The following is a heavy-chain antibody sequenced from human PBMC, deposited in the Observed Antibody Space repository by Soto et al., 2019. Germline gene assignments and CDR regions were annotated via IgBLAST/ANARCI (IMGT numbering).Heavy chain of an antibody. V-gene: IGHV2-5*01. Sequence: SGPTLVKPTQTLTLTCTFSGFSLSTSGVGVGWIRQPPGKALEWLALIYWNDDKRYSPSLKSRLTITKDTSKNQVVLTMTNMDPVDTATYYCAHRPRATMVRGERPTSGYFDYWGQGTLVTVSS. CDR1: GFSLSTSGVG. CDR3: AHRPRATMVRGERPTSGYFDY. D-gene: IGHD3-10*01. CDR2: IYWNDDK. J-gene: IGHJ4*02.